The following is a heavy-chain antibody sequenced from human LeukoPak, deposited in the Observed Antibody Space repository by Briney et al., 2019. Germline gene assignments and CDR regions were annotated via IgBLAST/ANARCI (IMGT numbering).Heavy chain of an antibody. V-gene: IGHV3-21*01. CDR2: IISSSDYI. CDR3: VRDYGDFDY. CDR1: GFTLSGYS. J-gene: IGHJ4*02. D-gene: IGHD4-17*01. Sequence: GGSLRLSCAASGFTLSGYSMNWVRQAPGKGLEWVSSIISSSDYIYYPDSVKGRFTISRDNAKNSLSLQMNSLRAEDTAVYYCVRDYGDFDYWGQGTLVTVSS.